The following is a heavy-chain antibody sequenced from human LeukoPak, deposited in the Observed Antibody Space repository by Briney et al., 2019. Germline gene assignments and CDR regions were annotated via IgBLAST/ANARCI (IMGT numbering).Heavy chain of an antibody. V-gene: IGHV3-33*01. CDR3: ARDRDGIALAGRNGFDY. CDR1: GFTFSHYG. Sequence: GGSLRLSCATSGFTFSHYGMHWVRQAPGKGLEWVAVIWYDGSNAYNADSVKGRFTISRDNAKNSLYLQMNSLRAEDTAVYYCARDRDGIALAGRNGFDYWGQGTLVTVSS. CDR2: IWYDGSNA. J-gene: IGHJ4*02. D-gene: IGHD6-19*01.